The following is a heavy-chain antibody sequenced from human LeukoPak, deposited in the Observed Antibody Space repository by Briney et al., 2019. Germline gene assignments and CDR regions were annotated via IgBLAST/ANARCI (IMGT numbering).Heavy chain of an antibody. CDR2: ISSSGSTI. V-gene: IGHV3-48*03. CDR3: ARVGLSAMIVVVTPYGMDV. CDR1: VYLFSSYE. J-gene: IGHJ6*02. D-gene: IGHD3-22*01. Sequence: GGSQTLSCGASVYLFSSYEVIGVRQAPGKGLEWVSYISSSGSTIYYADSVKGRFTISGDNAKNSLYLQMNSLRAEDTAVYYCARVGLSAMIVVVTPYGMDVWGQGTTVTVSS.